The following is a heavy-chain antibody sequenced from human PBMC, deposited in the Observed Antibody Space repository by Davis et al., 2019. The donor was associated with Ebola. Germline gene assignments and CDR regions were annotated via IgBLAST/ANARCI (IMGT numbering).Heavy chain of an antibody. V-gene: IGHV1-18*01. J-gene: IGHJ4*02. Sequence: AASVKVSCKASGYTFTSYGISWVRQAPGQGLEWMGWISAYNGNTNYAQKLQGRVTMTTDTSTSTAYMELRSLRSDDTAVYYCARASLGYCSGGSRYSPPIDYWGQGTLVTVSS. CDR1: GYTFTSYG. CDR3: ARASLGYCSGGSRYSPPIDY. CDR2: ISAYNGNT. D-gene: IGHD2-15*01.